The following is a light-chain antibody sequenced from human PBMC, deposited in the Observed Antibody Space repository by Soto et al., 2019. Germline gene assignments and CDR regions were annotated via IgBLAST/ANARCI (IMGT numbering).Light chain of an antibody. CDR2: SSN. J-gene: IGLJ3*02. V-gene: IGLV1-44*01. CDR1: DSNIGSTA. CDR3: AAWDDDLHVWL. Sequence: QSVLTQPPSVSATPGQGVILSCSGGDSNIGSTAVNWYQQLPRTAPRLLIYSSNQRPSGVPDRISGSKSGTSASLAISGLQSEDEADYYCAAWDDDLHVWLFGGGTKLTVL.